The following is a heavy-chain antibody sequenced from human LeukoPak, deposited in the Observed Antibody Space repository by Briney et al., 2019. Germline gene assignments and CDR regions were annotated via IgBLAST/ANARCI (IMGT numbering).Heavy chain of an antibody. D-gene: IGHD3-22*01. V-gene: IGHV1-8*02. J-gene: IGHJ4*02. Sequence: GASVKVSCKASGGTFSSYAISWVRQATGQGLEWMGWMNPNSGNTGYAQKFQGRVTMTRNTSISTAYMELSSLRSEDTAVYYCARGLYYDSISNDYWGQGTLVTVSS. CDR1: GGTFSSYA. CDR2: MNPNSGNT. CDR3: ARGLYYDSISNDY.